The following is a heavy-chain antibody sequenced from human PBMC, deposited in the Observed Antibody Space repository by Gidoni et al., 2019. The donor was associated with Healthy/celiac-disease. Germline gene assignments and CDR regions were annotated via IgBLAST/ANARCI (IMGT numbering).Heavy chain of an antibody. CDR3: AKSGGDGSGSPSPDY. CDR1: GFTFSSYG. CDR2: ISYDGSNK. D-gene: IGHD3-10*01. Sequence: QVQLVESGGGVVQPGRSLRLSCAASGFTFSSYGMHWVRQAPGKGLEWVAVISYDGSNKYYADSVKGRFTISRDNSKNTLYLQMNSLRAEDTAVYYCAKSGGDGSGSPSPDYWGQGTLVTVSS. V-gene: IGHV3-30*18. J-gene: IGHJ4*02.